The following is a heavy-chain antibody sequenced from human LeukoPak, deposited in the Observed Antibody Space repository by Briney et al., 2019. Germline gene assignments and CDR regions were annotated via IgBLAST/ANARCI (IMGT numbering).Heavy chain of an antibody. CDR2: IYYSGST. Sequence: SETLSLTCTVSGGSISSSSYYWGWIRQPPGKGLEWIGSIYYSGSTYYNPSLKSRVTISVDTSKNQFSLKLSSVTAADTAVYYCARAFGPAWFDPWGQGTLVTVSS. CDR3: ARAFGPAWFDP. V-gene: IGHV4-39*07. J-gene: IGHJ5*02. D-gene: IGHD3-10*01. CDR1: GGSISSSSYY.